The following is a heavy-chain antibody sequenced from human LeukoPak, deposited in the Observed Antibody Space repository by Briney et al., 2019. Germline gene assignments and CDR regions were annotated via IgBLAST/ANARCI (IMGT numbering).Heavy chain of an antibody. J-gene: IGHJ4*02. CDR2: IIPIFGTA. CDR1: GGTFSSYA. D-gene: IGHD3-22*01. Sequence: SVKVSCKASGGTFSSYAISWVRQAPGQGLEWMGRIIPIFGTANYAQKFQGRVTITTDESTSTAYMELSGLRSEDTAVYYCARDSAPYYYDSGGALDYWGQGTLVTVSS. CDR3: ARDSAPYYYDSGGALDY. V-gene: IGHV1-69*05.